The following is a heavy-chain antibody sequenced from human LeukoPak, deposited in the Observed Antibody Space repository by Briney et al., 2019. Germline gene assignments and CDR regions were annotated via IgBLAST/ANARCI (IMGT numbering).Heavy chain of an antibody. Sequence: SQTLSLTCTVSGGSISSGSYYWSWIRQPAGKGLEWIGRIYTSGSTNYNPSLKSRVTISVDTSKNQFSLKLSSVTAADTAVYYCARVPYGGNSNYYYYMDVWGKGTTVTVSS. J-gene: IGHJ6*03. D-gene: IGHD4-23*01. CDR2: IYTSGST. CDR3: ARVPYGGNSNYYYYMDV. CDR1: GGSISSGSYY. V-gene: IGHV4-61*02.